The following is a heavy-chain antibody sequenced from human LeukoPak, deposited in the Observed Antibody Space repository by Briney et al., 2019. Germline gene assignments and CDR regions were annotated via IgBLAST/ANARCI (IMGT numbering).Heavy chain of an antibody. CDR3: ARVEADSGVLDY. J-gene: IGHJ4*02. Sequence: GGSLRLSCGASGFIVSRNYMSWVRQAPGKGLEWVPVFYSGAPTSYADSVKGRFTISRDKSKDTLYLQMNSLRADDTAVYYCARVEADSGVLDYWGQGTLVTVSS. D-gene: IGHD4-17*01. V-gene: IGHV3-53*01. CDR1: GFIVSRNY. CDR2: FYSGAPT.